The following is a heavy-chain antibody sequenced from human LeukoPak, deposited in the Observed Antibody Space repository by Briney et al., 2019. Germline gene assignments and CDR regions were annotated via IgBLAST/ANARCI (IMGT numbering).Heavy chain of an antibody. V-gene: IGHV4-34*01. CDR3: ARGSSWYRPLDY. J-gene: IGHJ4*02. CDR1: GGSFSGYY. Sequence: PSETLSLTCAVYGGSFSGYYWSWIRQPPGKGLEWIGEINHSGSTNYNPSLKSRVTISVDTSKNQFSPKLSSVTAADTAVYYCARGSSWYRPLDYWGQGTLVTVSS. D-gene: IGHD6-13*01. CDR2: INHSGST.